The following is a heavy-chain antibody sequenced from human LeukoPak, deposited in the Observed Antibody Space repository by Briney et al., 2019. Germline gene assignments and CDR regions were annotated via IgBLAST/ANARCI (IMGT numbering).Heavy chain of an antibody. D-gene: IGHD2-21*01. CDR2: ISGSGGNT. V-gene: IGHV3-23*01. CDR3: ARGSTWGGLDY. Sequence: GGSLRLSCAASGVTFSSYAMSWVRQAPGKGLEWVSGISGSGGNTYLADSVKGRFTIARDNSKTTPYLQMNSPRADDTAVYSCARGSTWGGLDYWGRGSLVTVST. CDR1: GVTFSSYA. J-gene: IGHJ4*02.